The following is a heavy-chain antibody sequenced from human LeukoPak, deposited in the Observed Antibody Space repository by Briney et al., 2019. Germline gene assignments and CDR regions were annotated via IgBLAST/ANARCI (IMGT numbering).Heavy chain of an antibody. CDR2: ISGSGAYT. D-gene: IGHD3-10*01. J-gene: IGHJ4*02. CDR3: AKDLWFGELRGTYDY. V-gene: IGHV3-23*01. CDR1: GFTFSNYA. Sequence: AGGSLRLSCAASGFTFSNYAMSWVRQAPGKGLEWVSAISGSGAYTYYADSVKGRFTISRDNSKNTLYLQMNSLRAEDTAVYYCAKDLWFGELRGTYDYWGQGTLATVSS.